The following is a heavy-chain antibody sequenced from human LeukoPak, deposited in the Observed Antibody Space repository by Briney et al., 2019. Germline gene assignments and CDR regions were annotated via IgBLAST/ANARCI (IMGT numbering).Heavy chain of an antibody. CDR2: INPSGGST. CDR3: ARDSPPTAGYSSGWYSGYDAFDI. CDR1: GYTFTSYG. J-gene: IGHJ3*02. D-gene: IGHD6-19*01. V-gene: IGHV1-46*01. Sequence: ASVKVSCKASGYTFTSYGISWVRQAPGQGLEWMGIINPSGGSTSYAQKFQGRVTMTRDTSTSTVYMELSSLRSEDTAVYYCARDSPPTAGYSSGWYSGYDAFDIWGQGTMVTVSS.